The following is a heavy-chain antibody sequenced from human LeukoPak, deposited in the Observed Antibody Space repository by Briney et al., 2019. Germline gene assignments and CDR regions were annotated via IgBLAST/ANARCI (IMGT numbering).Heavy chain of an antibody. CDR2: IKYDGSEK. V-gene: IGHV3-7*01. CDR1: GLSFSGQW. J-gene: IGHJ4*02. Sequence: GGSLRLSCTASGLSFSGQWMNSVRQSPGQGLEWVANIKYDGSEKYYVDSVKGRFTISREDAKNSLSLQMDSVRPEDTAVYCCAFNNNFKYWGQGTLVIVSS. CDR3: AFNNNFKY. D-gene: IGHD1/OR15-1a*01.